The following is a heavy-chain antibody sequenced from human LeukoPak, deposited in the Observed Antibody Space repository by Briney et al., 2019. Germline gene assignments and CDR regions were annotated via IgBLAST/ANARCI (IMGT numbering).Heavy chain of an antibody. J-gene: IGHJ3*01. CDR2: IYSGGAT. CDR3: ARGFDFWSGSSFGAFNV. CDR1: GLTFRDDY. V-gene: IGHV3-53*01. Sequence: GGSLRLSCAASGLTFRDDYMIWIRQAPGKGLEWVSAIYSGGATYSAESVEGLFTVSRDNSKNTVYLQMNSLRAEATAVYYCARGFDFWSGSSFGAFNVWGQGTMVTVSS. D-gene: IGHD3-3*01.